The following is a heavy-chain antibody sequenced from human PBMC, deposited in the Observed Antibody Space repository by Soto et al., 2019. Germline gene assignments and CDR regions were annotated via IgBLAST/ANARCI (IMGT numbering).Heavy chain of an antibody. J-gene: IGHJ4*02. CDR2: IYYSGST. V-gene: IGHV4-30-4*01. Sequence: QVQLQESGPGLVKPSQTLSLTCTVSGGSISSGDYYWSWIRQPPGKGLEWIGYIYYSGSTYYNPSLKIRVTISLDTSKNQFSLKLSSVTAADTAVYYCARGGGYYYDSSGYYPFDYWGQGTLVTVSS. CDR3: ARGGGYYYDSSGYYPFDY. D-gene: IGHD3-22*01. CDR1: GGSISSGDYY.